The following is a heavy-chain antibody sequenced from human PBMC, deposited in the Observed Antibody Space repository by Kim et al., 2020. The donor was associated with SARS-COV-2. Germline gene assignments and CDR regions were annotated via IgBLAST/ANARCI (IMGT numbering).Heavy chain of an antibody. J-gene: IGHJ3*01. V-gene: IGHV3-30*02. CDR1: GITLSTYE. D-gene: IGHD6-6*01. CDR2: FRFDGISK. Sequence: GGSLRLSCAGSGITLSTYEMHWVRRAPNKGLEWVAVFRFDGISKHYSESTRGRFTVSGDNSNNTVYLQMRSLRPEDTAIYYCAAERPSGRHGFHVWGQGTMVAVS. CDR3: AAERPSGRHGFHV.